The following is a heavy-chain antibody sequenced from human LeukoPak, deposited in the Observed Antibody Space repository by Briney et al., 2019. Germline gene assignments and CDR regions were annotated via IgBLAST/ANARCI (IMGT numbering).Heavy chain of an antibody. J-gene: IGHJ5*02. V-gene: IGHV1-8*02. CDR2: MNPNTGDT. CDR1: GYTFTSYY. D-gene: IGHD3-10*01. CDR3: VRDGEGVAISVNYWFDP. Sequence: ASVKVSCKASGYTFTSYYMHWVRQARGQGLEWMGWMNPNTGDTGYAQKFQGRVTMTRDISISTAYMELRGLRSEDTAIYYCVRDGEGVAISVNYWFDPWGQGTLVTVSS.